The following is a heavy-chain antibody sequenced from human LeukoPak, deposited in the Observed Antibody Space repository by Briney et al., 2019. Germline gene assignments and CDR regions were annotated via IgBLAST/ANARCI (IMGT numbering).Heavy chain of an antibody. V-gene: IGHV4-59*01. Sequence: SETLSLTCTVSSGSISSYYWSWIRQPPGKGLEWIGYIYYSGSTNYNPSLKSRVTISVDTSKNQFSLKLSSVTAADTAVYYCARGGYYDSSGYYSDFDYWGQGTLVTVSS. CDR3: ARGGYYDSSGYYSDFDY. J-gene: IGHJ4*02. CDR2: IYYSGST. D-gene: IGHD3-22*01. CDR1: SGSISSYY.